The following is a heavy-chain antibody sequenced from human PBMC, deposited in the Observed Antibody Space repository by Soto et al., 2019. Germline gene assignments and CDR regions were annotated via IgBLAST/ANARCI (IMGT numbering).Heavy chain of an antibody. CDR1: GYGFTNNW. V-gene: IGHV5-10-1*01. CDR3: ARGHGWVDY. J-gene: IGHJ4*02. CDR2: IAPSDSDT. Sequence: EVQLVQSGAEVKKPGESLRMSCEASGYGFTNNWISWVRQMPGKGLEWMGRIAPSDSDTNYNPSFRGHVTISVDKSISTVYLQWSSLKASDTAIYYCARGHGWVDYWGQGTLVTVSS. D-gene: IGHD6-19*01.